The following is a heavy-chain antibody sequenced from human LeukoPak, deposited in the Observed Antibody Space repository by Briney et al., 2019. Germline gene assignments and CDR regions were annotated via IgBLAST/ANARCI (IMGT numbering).Heavy chain of an antibody. D-gene: IGHD5-12*01. CDR2: INPSGGGT. CDR1: GYTFTSCY. J-gene: IGHJ4*02. Sequence: ASVKVSCKASGYTFTSCYIHWVRQAPGQGLEWMGIINPSGGGTTYAQKFQGRVTMTRDMSTSTVYMELTSLRSEDTALYYCARDDRGYTGYDTLDYWGQGTLVTVSS. V-gene: IGHV1-46*01. CDR3: ARDDRGYTGYDTLDY.